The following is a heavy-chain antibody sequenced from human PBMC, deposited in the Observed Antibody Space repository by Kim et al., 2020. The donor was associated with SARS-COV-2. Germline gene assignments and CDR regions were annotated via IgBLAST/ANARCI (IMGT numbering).Heavy chain of an antibody. J-gene: IGHJ6*02. Sequence: ADSVKGLFTTARDDAKNTLYLEMNSVRAEDTAVYNCTKGGHYSYDGVDVWGQGTTVTVSS. D-gene: IGHD5-18*01. V-gene: IGHV3-74*01. CDR3: TKGGHYSYDGVDV.